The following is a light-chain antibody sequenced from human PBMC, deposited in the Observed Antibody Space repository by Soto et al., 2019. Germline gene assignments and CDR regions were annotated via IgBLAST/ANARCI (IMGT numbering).Light chain of an antibody. J-gene: IGKJ2*01. V-gene: IGKV1-39*01. Sequence: DIQMTQSPSSLSASVADRVTITCRASQSTSSYLNWYQQKPKKAPKPLIYAAYSLQSGVPSRFSGSGSGTDFTLTISSLQPEDFATYYCQQSYSTPYTFGQGTKLEIK. CDR1: QSTSSY. CDR2: AAY. CDR3: QQSYSTPYT.